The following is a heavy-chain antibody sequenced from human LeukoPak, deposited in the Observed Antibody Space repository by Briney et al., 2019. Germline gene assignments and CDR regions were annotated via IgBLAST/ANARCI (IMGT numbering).Heavy chain of an antibody. D-gene: IGHD2-15*01. CDR3: ARDQYCSGGSCYSRYFDL. Sequence: ASVKVSCKVSGYTFTSYGISWVRQAPGQGLEWMGWISAYNGNTNYAQKLQGRVTMTTDTSTSTAYMELRSLRSDDTAVYYCARDQYCSGGSCYSRYFDLWGRGTLVTVSS. CDR2: ISAYNGNT. CDR1: GYTFTSYG. V-gene: IGHV1-18*01. J-gene: IGHJ2*01.